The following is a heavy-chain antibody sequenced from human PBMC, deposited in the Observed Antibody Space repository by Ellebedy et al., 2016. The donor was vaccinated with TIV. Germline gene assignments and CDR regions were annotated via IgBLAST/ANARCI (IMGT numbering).Heavy chain of an antibody. V-gene: IGHV3-23*01. CDR2: ISGSGGST. CDR1: GFTFSSYA. J-gene: IGHJ6*02. Sequence: GESLKISXAASGFTFSSYAMSWVRQAPGKGLEWVSTISGSGGSTYYADSAKGRFTIYRDNSKNTLHLQMNSLRAEDTAVYYCAKEHCSTTSCYGDYYGMDVWGQGTTVTVSS. D-gene: IGHD2-2*01. CDR3: AKEHCSTTSCYGDYYGMDV.